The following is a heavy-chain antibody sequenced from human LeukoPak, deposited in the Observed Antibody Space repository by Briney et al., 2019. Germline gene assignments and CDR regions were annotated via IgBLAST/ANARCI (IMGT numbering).Heavy chain of an antibody. CDR3: ARAGSYGQYFDY. D-gene: IGHD5-18*01. Sequence: ASVKVSCKASGYTFTSYDINWVRQATGQGLEWMGWMNPNSGNTGYAQKFQGRVTMTRNTSISTAYMELSSLRSEDTAVYYCARAGSYGQYFDYWGRGTLVTVSS. V-gene: IGHV1-8*01. CDR1: GYTFTSYD. J-gene: IGHJ4*02. CDR2: MNPNSGNT.